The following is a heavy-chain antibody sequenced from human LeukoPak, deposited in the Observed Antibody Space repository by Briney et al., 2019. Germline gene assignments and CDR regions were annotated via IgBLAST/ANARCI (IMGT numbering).Heavy chain of an antibody. CDR2: IWYDGSNK. Sequence: GGSLRLSCAASGFTFSSYAMSWVRQAPGKGLEWVAVIWYDGSNKYYADSVKGRFTISRDNSKNTLYLQMNSLRAEDTAVYYCAKALNYYDSSGYYFDDYFDYWGQGTLVTVSS. V-gene: IGHV3-33*06. J-gene: IGHJ4*02. CDR1: GFTFSSYA. D-gene: IGHD3-22*01. CDR3: AKALNYYDSSGYYFDDYFDY.